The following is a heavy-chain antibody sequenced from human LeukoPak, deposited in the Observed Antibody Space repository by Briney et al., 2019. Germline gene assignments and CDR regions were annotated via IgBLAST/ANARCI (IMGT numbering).Heavy chain of an antibody. D-gene: IGHD3-10*01. J-gene: IGHJ4*02. CDR3: ARSMVRGVILFDY. CDR1: GFTFSSYS. V-gene: IGHV3-21*01. Sequence: KTGGSLRLSCAASGFTFSSYSMNWVRQAPGKGLEWVSSISSSSSYIYYADSVKGRFTISRDNAKNSLYLQMNSLRAEDTAVYYCARSMVRGVILFDYWGQGTLVTVSS. CDR2: ISSSSSYI.